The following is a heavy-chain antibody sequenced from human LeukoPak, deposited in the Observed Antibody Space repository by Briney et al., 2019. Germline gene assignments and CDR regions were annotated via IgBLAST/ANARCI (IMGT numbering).Heavy chain of an antibody. CDR3: ARDGEAGGYFDY. D-gene: IGHD2-8*02. CDR1: GGTFSSYA. V-gene: IGHV1-69*05. CDR2: IIPIFGTA. J-gene: IGHJ4*02. Sequence: SVKVSCKASGGTFSSYAISWVRQAPGQGLEWMGRIIPIFGTANYAQKFQGRVTITTDESTSTAYMELSSLRSEDTAGYYCARDGEAGGYFDYWGQGTLVTVSS.